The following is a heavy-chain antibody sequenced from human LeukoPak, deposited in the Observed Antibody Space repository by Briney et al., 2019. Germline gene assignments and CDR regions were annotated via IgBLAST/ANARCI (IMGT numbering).Heavy chain of an antibody. CDR1: GFTFSSYG. D-gene: IGHD4-17*01. Sequence: GRSLRLSCAASGFTFSSYGMHWVRQAPGKGLEWVAVIWYDGSNKYYADSVKGRFTISRDNSKNTLYLQMNSLRAEDTAVYYCARGKTSMTTVITLNDYWGQGTLVTVSS. CDR3: ARGKTSMTTVITLNDY. CDR2: IWYDGSNK. J-gene: IGHJ4*02. V-gene: IGHV3-33*01.